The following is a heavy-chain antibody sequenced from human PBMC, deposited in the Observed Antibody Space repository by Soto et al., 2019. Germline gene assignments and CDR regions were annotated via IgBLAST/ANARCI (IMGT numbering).Heavy chain of an antibody. CDR3: ARDLEPGVTMIVGLLLDH. CDR2: INPSGGST. J-gene: IGHJ4*02. D-gene: IGHD3-22*01. V-gene: IGHV1-46*01. CDR1: GYTFTSYY. Sequence: SSVKVSCKASGYTFTSYYMHWVRQAPGQGLEWMGIINPSGGSTSYAQKFQGRVTMTRDTSTSTVYMELSSLRSEDTAVYYCARDLEPGVTMIVGLLLDHWGQGCLVTVSS.